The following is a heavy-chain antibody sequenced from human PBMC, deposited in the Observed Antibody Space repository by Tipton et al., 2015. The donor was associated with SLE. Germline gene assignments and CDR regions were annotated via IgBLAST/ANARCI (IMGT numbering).Heavy chain of an antibody. V-gene: IGHV5-10-1*01. J-gene: IGHJ4*02. CDR2: IDPSDSYT. Sequence: QLVQSGAEVKKPGESLRISCKGSGYSFTSYWISWVRQMPGKGLEWMGRIDPSDSYTNYSPSFQGHVTISADKSISTAYLQWSSLEASDTAMYYCARDRHYYDSSSYPDYWGQGTLVTVSS. CDR1: GYSFTSYW. D-gene: IGHD3-22*01. CDR3: ARDRHYYDSSSYPDY.